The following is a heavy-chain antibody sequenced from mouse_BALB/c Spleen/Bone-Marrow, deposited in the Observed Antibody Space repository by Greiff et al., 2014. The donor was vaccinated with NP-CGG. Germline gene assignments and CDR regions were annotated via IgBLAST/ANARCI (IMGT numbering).Heavy chain of an antibody. CDR1: GYTFTSYV. D-gene: IGHD2-2*01. CDR2: INPYNDGT. CDR3: ARSLYGYDWYFDV. J-gene: IGHJ1*01. V-gene: IGHV1-14*01. Sequence: QLQESGPELVKPGASVKMSCKASGYTFTSYVMHWVKQKPGQGLEWIGNINPYNDGTKYNEKFKGKATLTSDKSSSTASMELSSLTSEDSAVYYCARSLYGYDWYFDVWGAGTTVTVSS.